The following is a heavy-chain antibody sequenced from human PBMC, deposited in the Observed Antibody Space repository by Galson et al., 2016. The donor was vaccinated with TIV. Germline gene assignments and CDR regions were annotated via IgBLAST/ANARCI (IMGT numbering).Heavy chain of an antibody. J-gene: IGHJ5*02. D-gene: IGHD6-13*01. Sequence: LSLTCTVSGGSISSGNYYWSWIRQHPGKGLEWIGYIYYSGSTYYNPSLKSRVTISVDTSKNQFSLKLRSVTAADTAVYYCARVPLADSSTWSYVRFDPWGQGTLVTVSS. CDR2: IYYSGST. CDR1: GGSISSGNYY. CDR3: ARVPLADSSTWSYVRFDP. V-gene: IGHV4-31*03.